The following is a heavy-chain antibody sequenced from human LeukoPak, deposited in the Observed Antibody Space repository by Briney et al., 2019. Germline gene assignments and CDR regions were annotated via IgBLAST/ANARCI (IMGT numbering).Heavy chain of an antibody. D-gene: IGHD6-19*01. CDR3: ARGASGRYGGFDY. J-gene: IGHJ4*02. CDR2: INSDGSST. Sequence: GGSLRLSCAASGFTFSRYAMGWVRQAPGKGLVWVSRINSDGSSTSYADSVKGRFTISRDNAKNTLYLQMNSLRAEGTAVYYCARGASGRYGGFDYWGQGTPVTVSS. V-gene: IGHV3-74*01. CDR1: GFTFSRYA.